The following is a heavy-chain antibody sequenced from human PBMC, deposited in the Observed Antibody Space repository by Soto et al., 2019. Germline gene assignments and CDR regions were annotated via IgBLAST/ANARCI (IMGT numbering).Heavy chain of an antibody. CDR3: ARGYAFDI. CDR2: TYYRSKWTN. V-gene: IGHV6-1*01. CDR1: GDSVSSNSAA. D-gene: IGHD1-1*01. Sequence: QVQLQQSGPGLVTPAQTLSLTCAISGDSVSSNSAAWNWIRQSPSRGLEWLGRTYYRSKWTNDYAISVEGRITINPDTSKNQFSLQLNSLTPEDTAVYYCARGYAFDIWGQGTMVTVSS. J-gene: IGHJ3*02.